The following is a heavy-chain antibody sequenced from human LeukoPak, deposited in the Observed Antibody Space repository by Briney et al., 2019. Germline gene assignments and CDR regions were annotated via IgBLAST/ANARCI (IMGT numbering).Heavy chain of an antibody. CDR1: GFTFSSDA. CDR2: ISGSGGST. Sequence: GGSLRLSCAASGFTFSSDAMSWVRQAPGKGLEWVSAISGSGGSTYYADSVKGRFTISRDNSKNTLYLQMNSLRAEDTAVYYCAKDGLLWFGDQGVGLDYWGQGTLVTVSS. J-gene: IGHJ4*02. V-gene: IGHV3-23*01. CDR3: AKDGLLWFGDQGVGLDY. D-gene: IGHD3-10*01.